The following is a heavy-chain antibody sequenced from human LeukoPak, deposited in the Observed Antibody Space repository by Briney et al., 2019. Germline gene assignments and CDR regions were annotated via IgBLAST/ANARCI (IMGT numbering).Heavy chain of an antibody. D-gene: IGHD6-13*01. V-gene: IGHV7-4-1*02. CDR2: INTNTGNP. J-gene: IGHJ6*02. Sequence: GASVTVSCKASGYTFTTYAMSWVRQAPGQGLEWMGWINTNTGNPTYAQGSTGRFVFSLDTSVSTSYLQISSLKAEDTAVYYCARDRRYSSSWYGYYGMDVWGQGTTVTVSS. CDR3: ARDRRYSSSWYGYYGMDV. CDR1: GYTFTTYA.